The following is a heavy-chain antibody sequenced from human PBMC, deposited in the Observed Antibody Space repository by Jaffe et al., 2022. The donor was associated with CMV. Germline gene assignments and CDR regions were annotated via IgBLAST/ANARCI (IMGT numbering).Heavy chain of an antibody. Sequence: EVQLVESGGGLVQPGGSLRLSCAASGFTFSSYWMSWVRQAPGKGLEWVANIKQDGSEKYYVDSVKGRFTISRDNAKNSLYLQMNSLRAEDTAVYYCARGSGSYLDAFDIWGQGTMVTVSS. J-gene: IGHJ3*02. CDR3: ARGSGSYLDAFDI. D-gene: IGHD3-10*01. CDR1: GFTFSSYW. V-gene: IGHV3-7*03. CDR2: IKQDGSEK.